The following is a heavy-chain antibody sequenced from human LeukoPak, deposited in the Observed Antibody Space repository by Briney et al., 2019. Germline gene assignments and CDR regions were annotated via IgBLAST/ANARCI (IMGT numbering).Heavy chain of an antibody. CDR3: ARREYCSGGSCFSFGY. CDR2: GASDT. V-gene: IGHV5-51*01. Sequence: GASDTRYSPSFQGQVTISADKSISTAYLQWSSLKASDTAMYYCARREYCSGGSCFSFGYWGQGTLVTVSS. J-gene: IGHJ4*02. D-gene: IGHD2-15*01.